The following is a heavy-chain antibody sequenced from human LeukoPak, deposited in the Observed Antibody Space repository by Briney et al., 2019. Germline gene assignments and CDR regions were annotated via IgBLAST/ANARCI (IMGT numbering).Heavy chain of an antibody. V-gene: IGHV4-61*02. Sequence: SQTLSLTCTVSGGSISSGSYYWSWIRQPAGKGLEWIGRIYTSGSTNYNPSLKSRFTISVETSKNQFSLKLSSVTAADTAVYYCASGTRRGKLDYWGQGTLVTVSS. CDR3: ASGTRRGKLDY. CDR1: GGSISSGSYY. CDR2: IYTSGST. J-gene: IGHJ4*02. D-gene: IGHD1-14*01.